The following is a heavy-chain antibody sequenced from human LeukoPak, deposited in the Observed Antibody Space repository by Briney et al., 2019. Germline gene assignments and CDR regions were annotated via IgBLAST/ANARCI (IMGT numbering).Heavy chain of an antibody. CDR1: GFIFSTYA. D-gene: IGHD6-13*01. CDR3: ARVIRAAPGKGYFDY. CDR2: ISGSGGST. J-gene: IGHJ4*02. V-gene: IGHV3-23*01. Sequence: GGSLRLSCATSGFIFSTYALSWVRQAPGKRLEWASSISGSGGSTYHADSVKGRFTISRDSSKNTLYLQMNSLRAEDTAIYYCARVIRAAPGKGYFDYWGQGTLVTVSS.